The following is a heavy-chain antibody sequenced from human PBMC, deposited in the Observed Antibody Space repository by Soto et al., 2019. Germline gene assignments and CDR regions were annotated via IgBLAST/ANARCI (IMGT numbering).Heavy chain of an antibody. J-gene: IGHJ6*02. CDR1: GGSIISSNW. D-gene: IGHD3-3*01. V-gene: IGHV4-4*02. Sequence: SETLSLTCAVSGGSIISSNWWSWVRKPPGKGLEWIGEIYHSGSTNYNPSLKSRVTISVDKSKNQFSLKLSSVTAADTAVYYCARFYYDFWSGYYTYYYGMDVWGQGTTVTVSS. CDR3: ARFYYDFWSGYYTYYYGMDV. CDR2: IYHSGST.